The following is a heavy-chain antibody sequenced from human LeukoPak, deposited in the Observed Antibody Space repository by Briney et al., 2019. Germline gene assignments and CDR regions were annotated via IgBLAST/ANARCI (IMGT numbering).Heavy chain of an antibody. Sequence: GGSLRLSCAASGFTFNSYDMHWVRQVTGKRLEWVSAIGIAGDTYYLDSVKGRFTISRENAKNSLYLQMNSLRAGDTAVYYCARGGDRDYWGQGTLVTVSS. CDR3: ARGGDRDY. CDR2: IGIAGDT. J-gene: IGHJ4*02. CDR1: GFTFNSYD. V-gene: IGHV3-13*04.